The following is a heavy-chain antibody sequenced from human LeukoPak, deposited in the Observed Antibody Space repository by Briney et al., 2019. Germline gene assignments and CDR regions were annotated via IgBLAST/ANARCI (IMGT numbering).Heavy chain of an antibody. V-gene: IGHV3-23*01. D-gene: IGHD2-8*01. J-gene: IGHJ2*01. Sequence: GGSLRLSCAASGFTFSSYAMSWVRQAPGKGLEWVSGISGSGGGTYNADSVKGRFTISRDNSKNTLYLQMNSLRAEDTAVYYCAKNGVNYWYFDLWAVAPWSLSPQ. CDR1: GFTFSSYA. CDR3: AKNGVNYWYFDL. CDR2: ISGSGGGT.